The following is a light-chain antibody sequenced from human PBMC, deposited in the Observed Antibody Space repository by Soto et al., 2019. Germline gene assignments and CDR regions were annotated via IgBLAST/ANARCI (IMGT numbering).Light chain of an antibody. V-gene: IGKV4-1*01. J-gene: IGKJ4*01. CDR1: QSILYRSNGREY. Sequence: DIVVTQSPDSLTVSLGERASINCKSSQSILYRSNGREYLAWYQQKPGQPPKLLIYWASARESGVPDRFSGSGSGTDFTLSISSLQAEDVAVYYCQQFFTTPLTFGGGTKVDIK. CDR2: WAS. CDR3: QQFFTTPLT.